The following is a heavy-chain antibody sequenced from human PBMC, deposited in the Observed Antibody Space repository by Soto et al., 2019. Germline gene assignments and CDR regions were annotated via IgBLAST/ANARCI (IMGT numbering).Heavy chain of an antibody. CDR2: ISYDGSNK. CDR3: ARDRGTVMEWLFTVYYGMDV. CDR1: GFTFSSYA. Sequence: QVQLVESGGGVVQPGRSLRLSCAASGFTFSSYAMHWVRQAPGKGLEWVAVISYDGSNKYYADSVKGRFTISRDNSKNTLYLQMNSLRAEDTAVYYCARDRGTVMEWLFTVYYGMDVWGQGTTVTVSS. D-gene: IGHD3-3*01. J-gene: IGHJ6*02. V-gene: IGHV3-30-3*01.